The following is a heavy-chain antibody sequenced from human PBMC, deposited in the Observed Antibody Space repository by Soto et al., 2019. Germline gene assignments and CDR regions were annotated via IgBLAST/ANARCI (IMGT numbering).Heavy chain of an antibody. CDR3: ARHKPSFISDY. CDR1: GYSFTNYW. CDR2: IYPGDSDT. Sequence: PGESLKISCKGSGYSFTNYWIGWVRQMPGKGLEWMGIIYPGDSDTRYSPSFEGQVTISADKSISTVYLQWSSLKASDTAMYYCARHKPSFISDYWGQGTLVTVS. J-gene: IGHJ4*02. V-gene: IGHV5-51*01.